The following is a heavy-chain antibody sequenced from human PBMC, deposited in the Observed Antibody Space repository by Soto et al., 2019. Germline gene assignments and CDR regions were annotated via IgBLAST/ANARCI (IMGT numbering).Heavy chain of an antibody. D-gene: IGHD1-26*01. CDR3: ARGWETVGTTTPFAY. CDR2: IIPLFGTP. CDR1: GGTFSNYA. V-gene: IGHV1-69*06. J-gene: IGHJ4*02. Sequence: QVQLVQSGAEVKKPGSSVKVSCKASGGTFSNYAINWVRQAPGQGLEWMGGIIPLFGTPNYAQKFQGRVTFTAHKSPSTAYMGRRSLRSDDTAVYYCARGWETVGTTTPFAYWGQGTLVTVSS.